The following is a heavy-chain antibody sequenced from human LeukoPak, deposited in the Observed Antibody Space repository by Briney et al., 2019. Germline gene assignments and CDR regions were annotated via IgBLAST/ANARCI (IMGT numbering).Heavy chain of an antibody. CDR3: ARRYSSSWYANLPYYFDY. Sequence: SETLSLTGTVSGGSISSSSYYWGWIRQPPGKGRDWIGEINHSGSTNYNPSLKSRVTISVDTSKNQFSLKLSSVTAADTAVYYCARRYSSSWYANLPYYFDYWGQGTLVTVSS. V-gene: IGHV4-39*07. J-gene: IGHJ4*02. CDR2: INHSGST. D-gene: IGHD6-13*01. CDR1: GGSISSSSYY.